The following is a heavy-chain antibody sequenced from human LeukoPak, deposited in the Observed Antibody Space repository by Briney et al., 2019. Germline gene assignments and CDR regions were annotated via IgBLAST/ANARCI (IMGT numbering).Heavy chain of an antibody. D-gene: IGHD6-6*01. CDR1: GFTFSSYA. Sequence: PEGSLRLSCAASGFTFSSYAMSWVRQAPGKGLEWVSAISGSGGSTYYADSVKGRFTISRDNSKNTLYLQMNSLRAEDTAVYYCAKDRSKYSSPYCDYWGQGTLVTVSS. V-gene: IGHV3-23*01. J-gene: IGHJ4*02. CDR3: AKDRSKYSSPYCDY. CDR2: ISGSGGST.